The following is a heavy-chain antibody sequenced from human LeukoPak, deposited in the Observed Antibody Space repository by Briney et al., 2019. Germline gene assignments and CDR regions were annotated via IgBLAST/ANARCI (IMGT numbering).Heavy chain of an antibody. V-gene: IGHV3-30-3*01. CDR2: ISYDGSNK. CDR3: ARSRSSSSIDY. CDR1: GFTFSSYA. D-gene: IGHD6-6*01. J-gene: IGHJ4*02. Sequence: GGSLRLSCAASGFTFSSYAMHWVRQAPGKGLEWVAVISYDGSNKYYADSVKGRFTISRDNSKNTLYLQMNSLRAEDTAVYYCARSRSSSSIDYWGQGTLSPSPQ.